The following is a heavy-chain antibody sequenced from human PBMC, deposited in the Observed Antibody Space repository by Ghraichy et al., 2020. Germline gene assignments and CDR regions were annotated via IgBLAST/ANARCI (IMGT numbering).Heavy chain of an antibody. J-gene: IGHJ4*02. D-gene: IGHD6-13*01. CDR3: ARPLYPGIASAGTIGY. CDR2: ISTSGTTI. CDR1: GFPFSDYY. Sequence: GGSLRLSCAASGFPFSDYYMSWIRQAPGKGLEWVSYISTSGTTIYYRDSVKGRFTISRDNAKNSLYLQMDSLRAGDTAVYYCARPLYPGIASAGTIGYWGQGTLVTVSS. V-gene: IGHV3-11*01.